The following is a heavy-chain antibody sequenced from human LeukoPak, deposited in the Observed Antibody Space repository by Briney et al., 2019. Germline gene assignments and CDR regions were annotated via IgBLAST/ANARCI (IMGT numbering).Heavy chain of an antibody. CDR3: ARAHPTDFDY. CDR1: GFTFSSYA. CDR2: ISYDGSNK. Sequence: GGSLRLSCAASGFTFSSYAMHWVRQAPGKGLEWVAVISYDGSNKYYADSVKGRFTISRDNSKNTLYLQMNSLRAEDTAVYYCARAHPTDFDYWGQGTLVTVSS. V-gene: IGHV3-30-3*01. J-gene: IGHJ4*02.